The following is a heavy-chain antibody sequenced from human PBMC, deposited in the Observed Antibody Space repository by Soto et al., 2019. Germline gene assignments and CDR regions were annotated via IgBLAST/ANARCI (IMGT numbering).Heavy chain of an antibody. CDR1: GGTFSSYT. Sequence: GASVKVSCKASGGTFSSYTISWVRQAPGQGLEWMGRIIPILGIANYAQKFQGRVTITADKSTSTAYMELSSLRSEDTAVYYCARDYGDYLFDYWGQGTLVTVSS. V-gene: IGHV1-69*04. J-gene: IGHJ4*02. CDR2: IIPILGIA. D-gene: IGHD4-17*01. CDR3: ARDYGDYLFDY.